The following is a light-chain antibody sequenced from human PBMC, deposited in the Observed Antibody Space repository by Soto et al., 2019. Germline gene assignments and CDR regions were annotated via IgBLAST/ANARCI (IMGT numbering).Light chain of an antibody. CDR3: QQYGNSPQT. CDR1: QRVSDNY. CDR2: TAS. J-gene: IGKJ2*01. Sequence: ETVLTQSPGTLSVSPGERATLSCMATQRVSDNYVAWYQHKPGQAPRLLIHTASTRATGIPDRFSGRGSGTEFTLTISRLEPEDLGVYYCQQYGNSPQTFGQGTKLEIK. V-gene: IGKV3-20*01.